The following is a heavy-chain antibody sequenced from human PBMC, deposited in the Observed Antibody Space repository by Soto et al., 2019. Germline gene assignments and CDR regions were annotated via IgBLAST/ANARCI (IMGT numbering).Heavy chain of an antibody. V-gene: IGHV3-48*02. Sequence: GGSLRLSCAASGFTFSSYPMNWVRQAPGKGLEWVSYISSSSDTIYYADSVKGRFTISRDNAKDSLYLQMNSLRDEDTAVYFCARDREENSYGYYFYYGMDVWGQGTTVTVSS. J-gene: IGHJ6*02. CDR1: GFTFSSYP. CDR2: ISSSSDTI. CDR3: ARDREENSYGYYFYYGMDV. D-gene: IGHD5-18*01.